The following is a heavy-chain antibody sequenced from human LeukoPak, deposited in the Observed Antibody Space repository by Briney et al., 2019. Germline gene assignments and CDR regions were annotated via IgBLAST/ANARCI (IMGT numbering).Heavy chain of an antibody. D-gene: IGHD3-10*01. CDR3: ARSNYYGSGSYYNVY. CDR2: INHSGST. Sequence: SETLSLTCAVYGGSFSGYYWSWVRQPPGKGLEWIGEINHSGSTNYNPSPKSRVTISVDTSKNQFSLKLSSVTAADTAVYYCARSNYYGSGSYYNVYWGQGTLVTVSS. V-gene: IGHV4-34*01. CDR1: GGSFSGYY. J-gene: IGHJ4*02.